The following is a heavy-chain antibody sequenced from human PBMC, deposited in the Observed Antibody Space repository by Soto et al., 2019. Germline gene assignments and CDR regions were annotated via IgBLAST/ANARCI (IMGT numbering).Heavy chain of an antibody. Sequence: PGESLQISCKGSGYSFTSYWIGWVRQIPGKGLEWMGIIYPGDSDTRYSPSFQGQVTISADKSISTAYLQWSSLKASDTAMYYCARQLRYCIISSCDDDYYVMDVWSQRTSDPVSS. CDR2: IYPGDSDT. D-gene: IGHD2-2*01. CDR3: ARQLRYCIISSCDDDYYVMDV. J-gene: IGHJ6*02. CDR1: GYSFTSYW. V-gene: IGHV5-51*01.